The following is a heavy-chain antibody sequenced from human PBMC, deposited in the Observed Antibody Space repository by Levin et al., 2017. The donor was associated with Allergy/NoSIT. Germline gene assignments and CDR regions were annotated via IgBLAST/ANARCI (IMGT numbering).Heavy chain of an antibody. Sequence: GGSLRLSCAASGFTFSSYAMSWVRQAPGKGLEWVSAISGSGGSTYYADSVKGRFTISRDNSKNTLYLQMNSLRAEDTAVYYCAKALAPRPKEWLASWGYYGMDVWGQGTTVTVSS. CDR3: AKALAPRPKEWLASWGYYGMDV. D-gene: IGHD6-19*01. CDR2: ISGSGGST. V-gene: IGHV3-23*01. J-gene: IGHJ6*02. CDR1: GFTFSSYA.